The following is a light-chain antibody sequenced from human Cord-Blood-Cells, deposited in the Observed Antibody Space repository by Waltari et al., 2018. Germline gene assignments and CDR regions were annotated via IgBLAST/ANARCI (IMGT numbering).Light chain of an antibody. V-gene: IGLV2-14*01. J-gene: IGLJ3*02. Sequence: QSALTQPASVSGSPGQSITISCTGTRSDVGGYNYVSWYQQHPGKAPKLMIYDVSNRPSGVSNRFSGSKSGNTASLTISGLQAEDEADCYCSSYTSSSTWVFGGGTKLTVL. CDR2: DVS. CDR1: RSDVGGYNY. CDR3: SSYTSSSTWV.